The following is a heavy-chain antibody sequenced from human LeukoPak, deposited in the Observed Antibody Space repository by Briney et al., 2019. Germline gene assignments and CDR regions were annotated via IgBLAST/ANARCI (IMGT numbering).Heavy chain of an antibody. Sequence: ASVKVSFKASGYTFTSYYMHWVRQAPGQGLEWMGIINPSGGSTSYAQKFQGRVTMTRDTSTSTVYMELSSLRSEDTAVYYCARGVASRTPYYYYGMDVWGQGTTVTVSS. D-gene: IGHD2-15*01. CDR1: GYTFTSYY. CDR2: INPSGGST. V-gene: IGHV1-46*01. CDR3: ARGVASRTPYYYYGMDV. J-gene: IGHJ6*02.